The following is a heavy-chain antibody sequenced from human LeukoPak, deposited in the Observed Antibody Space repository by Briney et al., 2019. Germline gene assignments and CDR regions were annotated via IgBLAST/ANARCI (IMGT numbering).Heavy chain of an antibody. J-gene: IGHJ6*03. V-gene: IGHV3-7*01. Sequence: QPGGSLRLSCGASGLNLSKYWMSWLRQATGKGLEWVASTKEDGSEKYYVDSVKGRFTISRDNTKNSLYLQMNSLRDEDTAVYYCAREGEGYMDVWGKGTTVTVSS. CDR3: AREGEGYMDV. CDR2: TKEDGSEK. CDR1: GLNLSKYW. D-gene: IGHD1-26*01.